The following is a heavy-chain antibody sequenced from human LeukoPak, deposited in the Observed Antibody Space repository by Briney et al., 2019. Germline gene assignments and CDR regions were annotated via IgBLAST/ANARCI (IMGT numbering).Heavy chain of an antibody. J-gene: IGHJ3*02. CDR3: TSGLYQRDAFDI. Sequence: GGSLRLSCTASGFTFGDYAMSWVRQAPGKGLEWVGFIRSKAYGGTTEYAASVKGRFTISRDDSKSVAYLQLNSLKTEDTAVYYCTSGLYQRDAFDIRGQGTMVTVSS. D-gene: IGHD2-2*01. CDR1: GFTFGDYA. CDR2: IRSKAYGGTT. V-gene: IGHV3-49*04.